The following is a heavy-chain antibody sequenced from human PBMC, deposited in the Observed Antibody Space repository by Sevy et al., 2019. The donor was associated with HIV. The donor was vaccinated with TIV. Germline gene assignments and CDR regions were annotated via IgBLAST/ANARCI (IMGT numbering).Heavy chain of an antibody. D-gene: IGHD1-1*01. CDR3: AKAGGINWFYYYYGMDV. V-gene: IGHV3-23*01. CDR2: ISGFGDKT. CDR1: GVTFSDYA. Sequence: GGSLRLSCAVSGVTFSDYAMSWVRQAPGKGLEWVSLISGFGDKTYYADSVRGRFTISRDNSKNTLHLQMNSLRAEDTAVYYCAKAGGINWFYYYYGMDVWGQWTTVTVSS. J-gene: IGHJ6*02.